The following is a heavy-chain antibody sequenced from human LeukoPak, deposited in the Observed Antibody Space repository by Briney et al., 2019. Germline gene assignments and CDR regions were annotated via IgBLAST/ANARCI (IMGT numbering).Heavy chain of an antibody. CDR1: GYTFTSYD. J-gene: IGHJ5*02. V-gene: IGHV1-8*01. Sequence: ASVKVSCKASGYTFTSYDINWVRQATGQGLEWMGWMNPNSGNTGYAQKFQGGVTMTRNTSISTAYMELSSLRSEDTAVYYCARGIAAAGYVYWFDPWGQGTLVTVSS. CDR2: MNPNSGNT. D-gene: IGHD6-13*01. CDR3: ARGIAAAGYVYWFDP.